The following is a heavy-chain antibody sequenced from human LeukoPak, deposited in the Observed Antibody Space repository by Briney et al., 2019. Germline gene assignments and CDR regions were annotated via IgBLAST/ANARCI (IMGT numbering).Heavy chain of an antibody. CDR1: GFTVSSNY. V-gene: IGHV3-30*18. D-gene: IGHD5-24*01. CDR3: AKDRGDGYNWENYSGFDS. CDR2: ISYDESNK. J-gene: IGHJ4*02. Sequence: PGGSLRLSCAASGFTVSSNYMSWVRQAPGKGLEWVAVISYDESNKWYADSVKGRFTTSRDNSQNTLSLQMNSLRVEDTGVYYCAKDRGDGYNWENYSGFDSWGQGTLVTVSS.